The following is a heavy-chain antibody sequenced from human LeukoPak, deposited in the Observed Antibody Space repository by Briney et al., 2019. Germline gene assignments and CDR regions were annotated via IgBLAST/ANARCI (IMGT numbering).Heavy chain of an antibody. V-gene: IGHV6-1*01. J-gene: IGHJ6*02. CDR3: ARDRCPSTSCMYGMDV. CDR2: TYYRSKWYN. D-gene: IGHD2-2*01. Sequence: SQTLSLTCAISGDSVSSNSAAWNWVRQSPSRGLEWLGRTYYRSKWYNDYAVSVKSRITINPDTSKNQFSLQLNSVTPEDTAVYYCARDRCPSTSCMYGMDVWGQGTTVTVSS. CDR1: GDSVSSNSAA.